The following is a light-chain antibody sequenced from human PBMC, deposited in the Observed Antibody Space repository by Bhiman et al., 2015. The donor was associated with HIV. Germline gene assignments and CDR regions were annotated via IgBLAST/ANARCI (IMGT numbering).Light chain of an antibody. Sequence: QSLLTQPPSVSAAPGQKVTISCSGSSSNIGNNYVSWYQQLPGTAPKLLIYDNDQRPSEIPDRFSGSKSDTSAALVITGLQTGDEADYYCGTWDFSLSVVIFGGGTKLTVL. J-gene: IGLJ2*01. CDR3: GTWDFSLSVVI. CDR2: DND. V-gene: IGLV1-51*01. CDR1: SSNIGNNY.